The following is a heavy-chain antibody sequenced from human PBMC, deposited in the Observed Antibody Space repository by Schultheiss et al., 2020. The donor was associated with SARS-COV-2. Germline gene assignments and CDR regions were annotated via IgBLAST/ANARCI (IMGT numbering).Heavy chain of an antibody. V-gene: IGHV5-10-1*01. D-gene: IGHD3-10*01. CDR1: GYSFTSYW. CDR3: ARHGLWFGELYYYYGMDV. J-gene: IGHJ6*02. Sequence: GESLKISCKGSGYSFTSYWIGWVRQMPGKGLEWMGRIDPSDSYTNYSPSFQGHVTISADKSISTAYLQWSSLKASDTAMYYCARHGLWFGELYYYYGMDVWGQGTTVTVSS. CDR2: IDPSDSYT.